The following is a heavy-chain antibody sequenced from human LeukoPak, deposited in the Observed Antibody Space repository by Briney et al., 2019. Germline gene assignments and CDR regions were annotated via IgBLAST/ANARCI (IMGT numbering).Heavy chain of an antibody. V-gene: IGHV3-23*01. Sequence: GGSLRLSCVASGFTFSEFAMNWVRQVPGKGPEWVSHIGGGGVDREYEESVKGRFTVARDNSRNSLYLQMNSLRGEDAAIYYCAKDSIERNGVYDAFDVWGQGTKVTVAS. D-gene: IGHD2-8*01. CDR2: IGGGGVDR. CDR3: AKDSIERNGVYDAFDV. J-gene: IGHJ3*01. CDR1: GFTFSEFA.